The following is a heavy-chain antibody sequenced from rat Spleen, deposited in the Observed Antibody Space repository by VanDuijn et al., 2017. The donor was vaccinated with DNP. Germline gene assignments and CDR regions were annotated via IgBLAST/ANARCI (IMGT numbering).Heavy chain of an antibody. Sequence: EVQLVESGGGLVQPGISLKSSCAGSGFTFSDSAMAWVRQAPTQCREGVATISTGGGNTYYRESVKGRFTIYRDNAKSTLYLQMNSLSSEDTATYYCTRKYTTDYYWYFDFWGPGTMVTVSS. J-gene: IGHJ1*01. D-gene: IGHD1-6*01. V-gene: IGHV5-25*01. CDR1: GFTFSDSA. CDR3: TRKYTTDYYWYFDF. CDR2: ISTGGGNT.